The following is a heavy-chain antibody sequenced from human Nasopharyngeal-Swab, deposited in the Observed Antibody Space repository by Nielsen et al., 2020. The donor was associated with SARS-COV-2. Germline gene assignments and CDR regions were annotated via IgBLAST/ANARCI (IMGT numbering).Heavy chain of an antibody. J-gene: IGHJ6*03. CDR2: IWYDGSNK. CDR3: ARDPRQWLSLYYYYYMDV. V-gene: IGHV3-33*01. CDR1: RFTFSSYG. D-gene: IGHD6-19*01. Sequence: GGSLRLSCAASRFTFSSYGMHWVRQAPGKGLEWVAVIWYDGSNKYYADSVKGRFTISRDNSKNTLFLQMNSLRAEDTAVYYCARDPRQWLSLYYYYYMDVWGKGTTVTVPS.